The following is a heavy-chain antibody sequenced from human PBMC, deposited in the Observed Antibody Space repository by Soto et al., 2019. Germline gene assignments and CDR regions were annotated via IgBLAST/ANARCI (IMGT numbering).Heavy chain of an antibody. V-gene: IGHV4-59*01. J-gene: IGHJ4*02. CDR2: INYSGST. D-gene: IGHD1-26*01. CDR3: ARDKAGATVFDY. Sequence: SETLSLTCTVSGGSISSYYWTWIRQPPGKGLEWIGYINYSGSTNYSPSLKSRVTISVDTSKNQFSLKLSSVTAADTAVYYCARDKAGATVFDYWGQGTLVTVSS. CDR1: GGSISSYY.